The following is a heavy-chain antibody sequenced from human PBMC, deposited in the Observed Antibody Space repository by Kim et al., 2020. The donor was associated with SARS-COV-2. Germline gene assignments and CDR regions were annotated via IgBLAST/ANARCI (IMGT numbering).Heavy chain of an antibody. CDR3: AKDRGYSYGYVNYYYGMDV. J-gene: IGHJ6*02. Sequence: KGRFNISRDNSKNTLCLQMNSLRAEDTAVYYCAKDRGYSYGYVNYYYGMDVWGQGTTVTVSS. D-gene: IGHD5-18*01. V-gene: IGHV3-23*01.